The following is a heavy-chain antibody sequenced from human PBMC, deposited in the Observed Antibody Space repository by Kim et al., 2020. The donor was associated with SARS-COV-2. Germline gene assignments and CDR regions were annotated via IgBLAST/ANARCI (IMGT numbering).Heavy chain of an antibody. V-gene: IGHV7-4-1*02. CDR1: GYTFINYA. CDR2: INTDTGNP. Sequence: AAVKVSCKASGYTFINYAISWVRQAPGQGREWMGWINTDTGNPTYAQAFTGRFVFSVDTSVSTTYLQISSLKAEDTALYYCARVSWGSYRYTDSWGQGTLVTVSS. D-gene: IGHD3-16*02. J-gene: IGHJ4*02. CDR3: ARVSWGSYRYTDS.